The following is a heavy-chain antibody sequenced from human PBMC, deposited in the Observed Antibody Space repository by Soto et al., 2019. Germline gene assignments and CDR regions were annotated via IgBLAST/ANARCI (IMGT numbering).Heavy chain of an antibody. CDR1: GGSMSEYF. CDR2: IYYLGST. V-gene: IGHV4-59*01. CDR3: ARDGYDGSGSPYPAY. J-gene: IGHJ4*02. D-gene: IGHD3-10*01. Sequence: ETLSLTCSVSGGSMSEYFWSWIRQSPGKGLEWVGYIYYLGSTDYNPSLKSRVTISVDTSKRQFSLRLTSVTAADTAVYYCARDGYDGSGSPYPAYWGPGTQVTVSS.